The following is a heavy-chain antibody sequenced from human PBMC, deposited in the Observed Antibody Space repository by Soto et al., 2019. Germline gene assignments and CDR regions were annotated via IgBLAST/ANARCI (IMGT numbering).Heavy chain of an antibody. D-gene: IGHD6-19*01. V-gene: IGHV5-51*01. CDR3: ASGSSAWNFDY. CDR2: IYPGDSDT. CDR1: GYRFSNYW. J-gene: IGHJ4*02. Sequence: PGESLKISCKGSGYRFSNYWIGGVRQMPGKGLEWMGIIYPGDSDTRYSPSFQDQVTISADKSISTAYLQWSSLNASDTAMYYCASGSSAWNFDYWGQGTLVTVSS.